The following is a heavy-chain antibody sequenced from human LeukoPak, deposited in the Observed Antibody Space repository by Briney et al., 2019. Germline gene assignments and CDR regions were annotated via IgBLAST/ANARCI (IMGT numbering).Heavy chain of an antibody. CDR1: GFTVSSNY. J-gene: IGHJ5*02. CDR3: ARWPYSSSSGWFDP. D-gene: IGHD6-6*01. Sequence: GGSLRLSCAASGFTVSSNYMSWVRQAPGKGLEWVSVIYSGGSTYYADSVKGRFTISRDNSKNTLYLQMNSLRAEDTAVYYCARWPYSSSSGWFDPWGQGTLVTVSS. V-gene: IGHV3-53*01. CDR2: IYSGGST.